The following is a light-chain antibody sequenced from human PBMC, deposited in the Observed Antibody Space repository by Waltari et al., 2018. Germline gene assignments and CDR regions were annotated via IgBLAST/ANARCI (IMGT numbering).Light chain of an antibody. J-gene: IGKJ1*01. CDR1: QSVSYK. CDR3: QQYNNWPGT. V-gene: IGKV3-15*01. CDR2: GAS. Sequence: EVVMTQSPATLSVSPGERATLSCRASQSVSYKLAWYQQKPGQAPRLLIYGASTMATGIPPRFSGSWSGTDFTLTISSLQSEDFAVYYCQQYNNWPGTFGQGTKVEIK.